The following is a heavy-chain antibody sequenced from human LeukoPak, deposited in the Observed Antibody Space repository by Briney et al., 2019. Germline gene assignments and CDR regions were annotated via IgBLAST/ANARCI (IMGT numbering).Heavy chain of an antibody. Sequence: GGSLRLFCAASGFTFSSYAMHWVRQAPGKGLEWVAVISYDGSNKYYTDSVKGRFTISRDNSKNTLYLQMNSLRAEDTAVYYCARDPQLSDYFDYWGQGTLVTVSS. V-gene: IGHV3-30-3*01. CDR1: GFTFSSYA. J-gene: IGHJ4*02. CDR2: ISYDGSNK. CDR3: ARDPQLSDYFDY. D-gene: IGHD3-10*01.